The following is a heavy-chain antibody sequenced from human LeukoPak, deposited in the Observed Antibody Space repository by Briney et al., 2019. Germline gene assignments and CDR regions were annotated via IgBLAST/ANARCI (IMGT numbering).Heavy chain of an antibody. J-gene: IGHJ4*02. Sequence: VEPGGSLRLSCAACGFTFSDAWRSWVRQAPGKGREGVGRIKSKTDGGTTDYAAPVKGRFTISRDDSKNTLYLQMNSLKTEDAAVYDCVWSGTWDKRFYLDQWGQGTLVTVSS. CDR1: GFTFSDAW. CDR2: IKSKTDGGTT. CDR3: VWSGTWDKRFYLDQ. V-gene: IGHV3-15*01. D-gene: IGHD1-26*01.